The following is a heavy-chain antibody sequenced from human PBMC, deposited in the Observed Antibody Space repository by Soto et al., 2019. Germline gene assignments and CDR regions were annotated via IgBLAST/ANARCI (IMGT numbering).Heavy chain of an antibody. V-gene: IGHV4-39*01. D-gene: IGHD2-15*01. J-gene: IGHJ4*02. CDR2: VHYSGST. Sequence: PSETLSLTCTVSGASISSRDYYWGWIRQPPGKGLEWIASVHYSGSTYYNPSLKSRVTISVDTSKDQFSLKLSSATAADTAMYYCARQGVVIAAAYYFDYWGQGTQVTVSS. CDR3: ARQGVVIAAAYYFDY. CDR1: GASISSRDYY.